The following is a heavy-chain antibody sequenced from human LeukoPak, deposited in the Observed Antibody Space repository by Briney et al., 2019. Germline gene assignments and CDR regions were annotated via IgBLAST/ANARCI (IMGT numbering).Heavy chain of an antibody. D-gene: IGHD3-3*01. CDR3: ARVNYDFWSGYQIADV. V-gene: IGHV4-4*02. CDR1: GDSINSLDL. Sequence: PSETLSLTCTVSGDSINSLDLWSWVRQPPGKGLEWIGEMYLSGTTHSNPSVKSRVTISVDTSKNQFSLKLSSVTAADTAVYYCARVNYDFWSGYQIADVWGQGTTVTVSS. CDR2: MYLSGTT. J-gene: IGHJ6*02.